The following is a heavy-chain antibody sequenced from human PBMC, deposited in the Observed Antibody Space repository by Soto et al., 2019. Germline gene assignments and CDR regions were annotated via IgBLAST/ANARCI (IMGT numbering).Heavy chain of an antibody. CDR3: ARQVEDGYSFAYHY. D-gene: IGHD5-18*01. V-gene: IGHV5-51*01. Sequence: GESLKISCKGSGYSFASYWIGWVRQMPGKGLEWMGIIYPGDSDTRYSPSFQGQVTISADKSISTAYLHWSSLKASDSAMYYCARQVEDGYSFAYHYWGHGTQVTVSS. CDR2: IYPGDSDT. CDR1: GYSFASYW. J-gene: IGHJ4*01.